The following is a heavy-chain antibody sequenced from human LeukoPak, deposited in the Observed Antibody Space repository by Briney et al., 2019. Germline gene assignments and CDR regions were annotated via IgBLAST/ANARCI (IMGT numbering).Heavy chain of an antibody. V-gene: IGHV1-2*04. Sequence: ASVKVSCKASGYTFTGYYMHWVRQAPGRGLEWMGWINPNSGGTNYAQKFQGWVTMTRDTSISTAYMELSRLRSDDTAVYYCARDPCNGGSCSRAFDPWGQGTLVTVSS. J-gene: IGHJ5*02. CDR1: GYTFTGYY. CDR3: ARDPCNGGSCSRAFDP. D-gene: IGHD2-15*01. CDR2: INPNSGGT.